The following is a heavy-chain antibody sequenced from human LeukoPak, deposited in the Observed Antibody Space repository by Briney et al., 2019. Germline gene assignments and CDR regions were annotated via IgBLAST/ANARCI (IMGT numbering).Heavy chain of an antibody. CDR3: ARVGATTLDNWFDP. CDR1: GGSISSGGYY. CDR2: IYYRGST. Sequence: SQTLSLTCTVSGGSISSGGYYWSWIRQHPGTGLEWIGYIYYRGSTYYNPSLKSRVTISVDTSKNQFSLKLSSVTAADTAVYYCARVGATTLDNWFDPWGQGTLVTVSS. J-gene: IGHJ5*02. D-gene: IGHD1-26*01. V-gene: IGHV4-31*03.